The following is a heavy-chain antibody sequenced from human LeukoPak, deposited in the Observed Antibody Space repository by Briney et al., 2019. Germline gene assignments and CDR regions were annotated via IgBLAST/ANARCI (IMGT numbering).Heavy chain of an antibody. J-gene: IGHJ4*02. V-gene: IGHV1-18*04. Sequence: ASMKVSCKASGYTFTTYAISWVRQAPGQGLEWMGWISIYNGDTHFAQRLQGRVSLTTDTSTNTAYMELRSLRSDDTAMYFCARAPREGAFDYWGQGTRVTVSS. CDR3: ARAPREGAFDY. CDR1: GYTFTTYA. D-gene: IGHD3-16*01. CDR2: ISIYNGDT.